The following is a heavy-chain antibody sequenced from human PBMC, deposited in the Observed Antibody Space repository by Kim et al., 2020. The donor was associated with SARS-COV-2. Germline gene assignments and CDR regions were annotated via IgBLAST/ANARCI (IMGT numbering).Heavy chain of an antibody. CDR3: ARDQAASIHAPYYYYYGMDV. Sequence: ASVKVSCKASGYTFTSYGISWVRQAPGQGLEWMGWISAYNGNTNYAQKLQGRVTMTTDTSTSTAYMELRSLRSDDTAVYYCARDQAASIHAPYYYYYGMDVWGQGTTVTVSS. D-gene: IGHD2-15*01. J-gene: IGHJ6*02. V-gene: IGHV1-18*01. CDR1: GYTFTSYG. CDR2: ISAYNGNT.